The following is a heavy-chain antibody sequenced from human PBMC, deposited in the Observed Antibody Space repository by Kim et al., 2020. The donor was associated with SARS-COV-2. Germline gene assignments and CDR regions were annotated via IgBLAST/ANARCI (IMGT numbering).Heavy chain of an antibody. CDR1: GFRVSSSY. J-gene: IGHJ1*01. CDR3: ARDMINTNSF. CDR2: IYSGGST. Sequence: GGSLRLSCAASGFRVSSSYMTWVRQAPGKGLEWVSVIYSGGSTNYADSVRGRFTISRDDSKNTLNLQMNSLRVEDPAVYYCARDMINTNSFCGQGTLVTV. V-gene: IGHV3-53*01. D-gene: IGHD3-16*01.